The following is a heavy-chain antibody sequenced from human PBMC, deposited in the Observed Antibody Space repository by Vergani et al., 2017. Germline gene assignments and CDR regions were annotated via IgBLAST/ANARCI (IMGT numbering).Heavy chain of an antibody. CDR3: ARSDGYWGYGMDV. Sequence: EVQLVESGGGLVQPGGSLRLSCAASGFTFSSYDMHWVRQATGKGLEWVSAIGTAGDTYYPGSVKGRFTISRETAKNSLYLQMNSLRAGDTAVYYCARSDGYWGYGMDVWGQGTTVTVSS. CDR1: GFTFSSYD. V-gene: IGHV3-13*01. J-gene: IGHJ6*02. D-gene: IGHD3-22*01. CDR2: IGTAGDT.